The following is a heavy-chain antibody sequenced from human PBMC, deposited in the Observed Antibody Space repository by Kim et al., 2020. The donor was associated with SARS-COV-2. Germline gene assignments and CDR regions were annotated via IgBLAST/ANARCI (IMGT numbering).Heavy chain of an antibody. CDR2: IYNSGNT. Sequence: SETLSLTCTVSGGSISGYYWSWVRQPPGKGLEWIGYIYNSGNTKYSPSLKSRVTLSVDTSKNQFSLRLPSVTAADTAVYYCAKHGLNRGYRFLMDVWGKGTTGTVSS. CDR1: GGSISGYY. CDR3: AKHGLNRGYRFLMDV. V-gene: IGHV4-59*08. J-gene: IGHJ6*03. D-gene: IGHD1-1*01.